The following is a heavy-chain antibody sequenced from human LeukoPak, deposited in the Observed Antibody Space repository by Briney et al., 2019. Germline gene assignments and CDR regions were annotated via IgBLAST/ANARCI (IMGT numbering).Heavy chain of an antibody. D-gene: IGHD1-26*01. CDR3: ARDGRFPPEVLPRYFDY. V-gene: IGHV4-39*07. CDR1: GGSISSSSYY. CDR2: IYYSGST. J-gene: IGHJ4*02. Sequence: SETLSLTCTVSGGSISSSSYYWGWIRQPPGKGLEWIGNIYYSGSTYYNPSLKSRVTISVDTSKNQFSLKLSSVTAADTAVYYCARDGRFPPEVLPRYFDYWGQGTLVTVSS.